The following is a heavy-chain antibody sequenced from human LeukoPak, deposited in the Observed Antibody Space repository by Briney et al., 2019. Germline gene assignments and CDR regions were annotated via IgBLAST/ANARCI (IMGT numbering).Heavy chain of an antibody. V-gene: IGHV3-53*01. D-gene: IGHD3-10*01. Sequence: GGSLRLSCVASGFTVSINYMSWVRQAPGKGLEWVSIIYSVGSTYYADSVRGRFTISRDSSKNTVCLQMNSLRAEDTAVYYCASGGMGARKYYSDPFHYWGQGTLVTVSS. J-gene: IGHJ4*02. CDR1: GFTVSINY. CDR2: IYSVGST. CDR3: ASGGMGARKYYSDPFHY.